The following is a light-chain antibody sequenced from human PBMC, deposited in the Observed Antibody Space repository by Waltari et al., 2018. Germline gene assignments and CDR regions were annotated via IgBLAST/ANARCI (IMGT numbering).Light chain of an antibody. CDR3: SSYTSIKTLA. J-gene: IGLJ2*01. Sequence: QSALTQPASMLGSPGQSIPIPFPGTSSDVGGSNFVPWYHQYPSKAPKLMIFDISNRPSGVSNRFSGSKSGNTASLTISGLQPEDEADYYCSSYTSIKTLAFGGGTKLTVL. CDR2: DIS. CDR1: SSDVGGSNF. V-gene: IGLV2-14*01.